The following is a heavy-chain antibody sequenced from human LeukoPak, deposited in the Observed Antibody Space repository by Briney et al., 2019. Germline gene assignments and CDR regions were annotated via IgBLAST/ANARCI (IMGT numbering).Heavy chain of an antibody. V-gene: IGHV1-18*04. Sequence: ASVKVSCKASGYTFTSYGISWVRQAPGQGLERMGWISAYNGNTNYAQKLQGRVTMTTDTSTSTAYMELRSLRSDDTAVYYCARGRFVDTAMVRLDAFDIWGQGTMVTVSS. D-gene: IGHD5-18*01. CDR1: GYTFTSYG. J-gene: IGHJ3*02. CDR2: ISAYNGNT. CDR3: ARGRFVDTAMVRLDAFDI.